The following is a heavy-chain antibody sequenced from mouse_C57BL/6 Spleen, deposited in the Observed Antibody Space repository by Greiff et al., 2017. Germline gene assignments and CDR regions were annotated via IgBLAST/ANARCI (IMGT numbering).Heavy chain of an antibody. D-gene: IGHD1-1*01. V-gene: IGHV14-4*01. J-gene: IGHJ2*01. Sequence: EVKLVESGAELVRPGASVKLSCTASGFNIKDDYMHWVKQRPEQGLEWIGWIDPENGDTEYASKFQGKATITADTSSNTAYLQLSSLTSEDTAVYYCTRATGFREWGQGTTLTVSS. CDR3: TRATGFRE. CDR1: GFNIKDDY. CDR2: IDPENGDT.